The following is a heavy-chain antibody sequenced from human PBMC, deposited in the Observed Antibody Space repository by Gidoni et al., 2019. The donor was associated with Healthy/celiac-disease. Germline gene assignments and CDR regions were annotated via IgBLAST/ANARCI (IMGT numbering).Heavy chain of an antibody. CDR1: GFTFNTYW. V-gene: IGHV3-7*01. Sequence: EVQLVESGGGLVQPGGSLRLSCAASGFTFNTYWMSWVRQAPGKGLEWVANIKQDGSEEYYVDSVKGRLTISRDNARNSLYLQMNSLRAEDTAVYYCVKGGSGRGGWFDPWGQGTLVTVSS. CDR2: IKQDGSEE. CDR3: VKGGSGRGGWFDP. J-gene: IGHJ5*02. D-gene: IGHD6-19*01.